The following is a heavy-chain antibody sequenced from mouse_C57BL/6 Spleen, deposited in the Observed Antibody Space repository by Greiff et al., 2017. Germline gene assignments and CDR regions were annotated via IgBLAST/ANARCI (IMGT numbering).Heavy chain of an antibody. Sequence: VQLQQSGAELARPGASVKMSCKASGYTFTSYTMHWVKQRPGQGLEWIGNINPSSGYTKYNQKFKDKATLTADKSSSTAYMQLSSLTSEDSAVYYCARSQLGRAYYFDYWGQGTTLTVSS. CDR1: GYTFTSYT. J-gene: IGHJ2*01. CDR2: INPSSGYT. D-gene: IGHD4-1*02. CDR3: ARSQLGRAYYFDY. V-gene: IGHV1-4*01.